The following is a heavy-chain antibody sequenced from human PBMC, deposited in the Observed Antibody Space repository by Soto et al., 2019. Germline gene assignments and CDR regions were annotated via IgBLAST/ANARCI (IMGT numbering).Heavy chain of an antibody. V-gene: IGHV5-51*01. CDR1: GYNFTNYW. D-gene: IGHD3-9*01. CDR3: ARRGRTAYFGVLTGYDLPGGLDV. J-gene: IGHJ6*02. Sequence: GESLKISCEASGYNFTNYWVAWVRQMPGKGLEWMGIIYPDDSDTIYNPSFQGQVTFSAGKSISTAYLQWSSLKASDSAIYYCARRGRTAYFGVLTGYDLPGGLDVWGQGTTVPGSS. CDR2: IYPDDSDT.